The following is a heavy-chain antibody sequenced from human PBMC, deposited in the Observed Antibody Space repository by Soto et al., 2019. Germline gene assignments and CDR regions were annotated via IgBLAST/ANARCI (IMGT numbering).Heavy chain of an antibody. Sequence: PGGSLRLSCADSGFTFSNAWMNWVRQAPGKGLEWVGRIKGKIDGGTTDYAAPVKDRFTISRDDSKNTLYLQMNSLKTEDTAVYYCANYGSGTQGWFDPWGQGTLVTVS. CDR3: ANYGSGTQGWFDP. V-gene: IGHV3-15*07. CDR1: GFTFSNAW. D-gene: IGHD3-10*01. CDR2: IKGKIDGGTT. J-gene: IGHJ5*02.